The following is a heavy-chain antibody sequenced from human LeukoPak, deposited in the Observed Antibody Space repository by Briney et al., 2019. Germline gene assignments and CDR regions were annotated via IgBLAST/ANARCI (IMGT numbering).Heavy chain of an antibody. D-gene: IGHD2-8*02. CDR1: GFTFRNYG. V-gene: IGHV3-30*02. CDR3: AKDPGASVSGFYMDV. CDR2: IWSDGNNR. J-gene: IGHJ6*03. Sequence: PGGSLRLSCAASGFTFRNYGMHWVRQATSKGLEWVSFIWSDGNNRFYADSVKGRFTISRGNSKNMLYLQMDTLRAEDTALYYCAKDPGASVSGFYMDVWGKGTTVIVSS.